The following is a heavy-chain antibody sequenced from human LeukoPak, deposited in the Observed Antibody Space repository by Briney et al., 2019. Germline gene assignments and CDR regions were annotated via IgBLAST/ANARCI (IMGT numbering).Heavy chain of an antibody. CDR1: GFTFSTYA. CDR3: AREFRKPSTGD. Sequence: GGSLRLSCAASGFTFSTYAMTWVRQAPGKGLEWVSAVRGSGTATYYADSVKGRFTISRDNSNNTLYLQMNSLRAEDTAVYFCAREFRKPSTGDWGQGTLVTVSS. J-gene: IGHJ4*02. V-gene: IGHV3-23*01. CDR2: VRGSGTAT. D-gene: IGHD1-14*01.